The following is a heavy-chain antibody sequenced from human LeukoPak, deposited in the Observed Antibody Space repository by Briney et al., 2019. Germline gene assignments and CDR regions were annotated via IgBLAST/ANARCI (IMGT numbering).Heavy chain of an antibody. CDR2: VYYSGGT. Sequence: PSQTLSLTCNVSGDFLTTGDYFWNWIRQPPGKALEWIGYVYYSGGTSYNPSLQSRTSISADMSKNQFSLKLSSVTAADTAVYYGARISFDGLLVDYWGQGTLVTVSS. CDR3: ARISFDGLLVDY. D-gene: IGHD3-9*01. J-gene: IGHJ4*02. CDR1: GDFLTTGDYF. V-gene: IGHV4-30-4*01.